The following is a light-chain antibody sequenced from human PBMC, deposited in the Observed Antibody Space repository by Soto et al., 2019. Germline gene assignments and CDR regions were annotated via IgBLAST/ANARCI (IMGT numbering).Light chain of an antibody. CDR1: QSVSSSY. Sequence: EIVLTQSPGTLSLSPGERATLSCRASQSVSSSYLAWYQQKPGQAPRLLIYGASSRATGIPDRFSGSGSGADFSLTISRLEPDDFAVYYCQQRSNWPPITFGQGTRLEIK. J-gene: IGKJ5*01. CDR2: GAS. V-gene: IGKV3D-20*02. CDR3: QQRSNWPPIT.